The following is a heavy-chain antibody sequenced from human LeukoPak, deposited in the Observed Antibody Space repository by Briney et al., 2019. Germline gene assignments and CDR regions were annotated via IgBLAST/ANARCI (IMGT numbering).Heavy chain of an antibody. Sequence: GGSLRLSCAASGFTFRSYWMHWVRQAPGKGPVWVSRINSDGSSTTYADSVKGRFTISRDNAKNTLYLQMNSLRAEDMAVYYCARSSALYYDSSGYYDYWGQGTLVTVSS. CDR2: INSDGSST. CDR1: GFTFRSYW. J-gene: IGHJ4*02. CDR3: ARSSALYYDSSGYYDY. D-gene: IGHD3-22*01. V-gene: IGHV3-74*01.